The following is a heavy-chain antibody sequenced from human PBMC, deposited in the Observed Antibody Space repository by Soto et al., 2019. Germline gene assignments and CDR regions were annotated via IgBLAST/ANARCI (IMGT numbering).Heavy chain of an antibody. CDR1: RFTFSSYA. V-gene: IGHV3-23*01. CDR3: ARSLFLASTDTEPFDS. Sequence: GXSLRLSCAASRFTFSSYAMSWVRQAPGKGLEWVSSISGGGNDAYYADSVKGRFTISRDNSQNTLYLQMSSLRADDTAVYYCARSLFLASTDTEPFDSWGQGALVTVSS. CDR2: ISGGGNDA. J-gene: IGHJ4*02. D-gene: IGHD3-3*02.